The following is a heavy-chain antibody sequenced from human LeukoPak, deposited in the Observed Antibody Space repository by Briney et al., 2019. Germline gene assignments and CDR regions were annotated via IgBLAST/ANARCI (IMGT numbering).Heavy chain of an antibody. CDR2: ISAYNGNT. J-gene: IGHJ6*03. CDR1: GYTFTSYG. D-gene: IGHD3-10*01. Sequence: ASVKVSCKASGYTFTSYGISWVRQAPGQGLEWMVWISAYNGNTNYAQKLQGRVTMTTDTSTSIAYMELRSLRSDVTAVYYCAREITMVRGVTYYYYMDVWGKGTTVTISS. CDR3: AREITMVRGVTYYYYMDV. V-gene: IGHV1-18*01.